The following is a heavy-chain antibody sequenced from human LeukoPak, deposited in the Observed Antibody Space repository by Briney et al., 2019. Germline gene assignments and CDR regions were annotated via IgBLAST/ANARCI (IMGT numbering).Heavy chain of an antibody. D-gene: IGHD3-10*01. J-gene: IGHJ4*02. V-gene: IGHV3-30*18. Sequence: TGGSLRLACAASGFTFSSYGMHWVRQAPGKGLEWVAVISYDGSNEYYADSVKGRFTISRDNSKNTLYLQMNSLRAEDTAVYYCAKARSYVGVYFDYWGQGTLVTVSS. CDR2: ISYDGSNE. CDR3: AKARSYVGVYFDY. CDR1: GFTFSSYG.